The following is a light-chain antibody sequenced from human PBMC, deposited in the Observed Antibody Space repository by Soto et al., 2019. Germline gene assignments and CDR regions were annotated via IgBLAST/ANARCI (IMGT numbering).Light chain of an antibody. J-gene: IGKJ1*01. Sequence: IVLSQSPCTLSLSPGERATLSCRASHIFSNNYLAWYQQKPGQAPRLLIYGASSRATGIPDRFSGSGSGTDFTLTISRLEPEDFAVYYCQLYGASPKTFGQGTKVAIK. CDR1: HIFSNNY. CDR2: GAS. V-gene: IGKV3-20*01. CDR3: QLYGASPKT.